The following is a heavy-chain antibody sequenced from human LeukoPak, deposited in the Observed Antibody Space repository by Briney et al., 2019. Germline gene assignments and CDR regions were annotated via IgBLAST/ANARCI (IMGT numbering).Heavy chain of an antibody. J-gene: IGHJ4*02. CDR3: ARDGYTASHYFLDF. CDR2: IHTSGST. D-gene: IGHD3-16*02. Sequence: PSETLSLTCTVSGASFNSYYWSWLRQPAGKGLEWIGRIHTSGSTDYSPSLQSRVTISIDTSQKQFSLNLSSVTAADTAVYYCARDGYTASHYFLDFWSQGTLVTVSS. CDR1: GASFNSYY. V-gene: IGHV4-4*07.